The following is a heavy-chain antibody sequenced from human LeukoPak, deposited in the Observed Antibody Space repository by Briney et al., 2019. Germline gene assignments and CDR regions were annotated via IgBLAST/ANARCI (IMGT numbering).Heavy chain of an antibody. CDR1: GGSISSSSYY. V-gene: IGHV4-39*07. J-gene: IGHJ4*02. CDR2: IYYSGST. CDR3: AREVGDGGNSVSGGNKVDY. D-gene: IGHD4-23*01. Sequence: SETLSLTCAVSGGSISSSSYYWGWIRQPPGKGLEWIGNIYYSGSTYYNPSLKSRVTISVDTSKNQFSLKLSSVTAADTAVYYCAREVGDGGNSVSGGNKVDYWGQGTLVTVSS.